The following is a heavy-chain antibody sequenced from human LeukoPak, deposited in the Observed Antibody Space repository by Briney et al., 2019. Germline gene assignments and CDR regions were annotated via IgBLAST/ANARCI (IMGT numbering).Heavy chain of an antibody. D-gene: IGHD3-10*01. CDR1: GGTFSSYA. V-gene: IGHV1-69*13. CDR2: IIPIFGTA. Sequence: GASVKVSCKASGGTFSSYAISWVRQAPGQGLEWMGGIIPIFGTANYAQKFQGRVTITADESTSTAYMELSSLRSEDTAVYYCASLYGSGSYSIDYWGQGTLVTVSS. CDR3: ASLYGSGSYSIDY. J-gene: IGHJ4*02.